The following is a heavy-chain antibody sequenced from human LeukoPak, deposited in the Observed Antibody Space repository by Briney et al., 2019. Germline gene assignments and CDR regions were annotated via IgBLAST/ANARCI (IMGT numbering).Heavy chain of an antibody. D-gene: IGHD5-12*01. CDR2: IKKDGSET. CDR3: ARGRYSGTTYYFDY. CDR1: GFTFSTPW. Sequence: GGSLRLSCAASGFTFSTPWVSWVRHVPGKGLEWVANIKKDGSETYYVDSVKGRFTISRDNAKNSLYLQMNSLRAEDTAMYYCARGRYSGTTYYFDYWGQGTLVTVSS. J-gene: IGHJ4*02. V-gene: IGHV3-7*03.